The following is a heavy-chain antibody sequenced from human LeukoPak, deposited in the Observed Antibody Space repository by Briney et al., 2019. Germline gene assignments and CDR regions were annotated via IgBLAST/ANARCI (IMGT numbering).Heavy chain of an antibody. CDR2: IIPIFGTA. CDR3: ARGVRDGPGLPHYMDV. Sequence: GASVKVSCKASGGTFSSYAISWVRQAPGQGLEWMGGIIPIFGTANYAQKFQGRVTITADESTSTAYMELSSLRSEDTAVYYCARGVRDGPGLPHYMDVWGKGTTVTVSS. J-gene: IGHJ6*03. D-gene: IGHD4-11*01. V-gene: IGHV1-69*13. CDR1: GGTFSSYA.